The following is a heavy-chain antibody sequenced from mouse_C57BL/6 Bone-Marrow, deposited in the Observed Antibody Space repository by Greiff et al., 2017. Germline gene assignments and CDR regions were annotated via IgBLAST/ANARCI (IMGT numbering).Heavy chain of an antibody. D-gene: IGHD2-3*01. CDR3: AKDGYYLFAY. Sequence: QVQLQQSGPGLVQPSQSLSITCTVSGFSLTSYGVHWVRQSPGKGLEWLGVIWRGGSTDYNAALMSRLSITKDNSKSQVFFKMNSLQADDTAIYYCAKDGYYLFAYWGQGTLVTVSA. CDR1: GFSLTSYG. J-gene: IGHJ3*01. V-gene: IGHV2-5*01. CDR2: IWRGGST.